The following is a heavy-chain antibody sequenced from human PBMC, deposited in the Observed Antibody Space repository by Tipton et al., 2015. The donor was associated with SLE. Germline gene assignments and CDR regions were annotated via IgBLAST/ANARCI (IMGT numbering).Heavy chain of an antibody. D-gene: IGHD4-23*01. V-gene: IGHV4-34*01. CDR3: ARGEMTTVVS. J-gene: IGHJ4*02. CDR1: GGSFSGYY. Sequence: TLSLTCAVYGGSFSGYYWSWIRQPPGKGLEWIGEINHSGSTNYNPSLKSRVTISVDTSKNQFSLKLSSVTAADTAVYYCARGEMTTVVSWGQGTLVTVSS. CDR2: INHSGST.